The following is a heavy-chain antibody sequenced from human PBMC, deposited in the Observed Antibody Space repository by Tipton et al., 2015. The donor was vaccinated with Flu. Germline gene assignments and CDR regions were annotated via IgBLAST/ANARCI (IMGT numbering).Heavy chain of an antibody. CDR3: ARVEPAVGGSLPGF. D-gene: IGHD1-26*01. J-gene: IGHJ4*02. Sequence: TLSLTCAVYGGSFSGYYWSWIRQPPGKGLEWIGEINHSGSTNYNPSLKGRVTISVDTSKNQFSLKLSSVTAADTAVYYCARVEPAVGGSLPGFWGQGTLVTVSS. CDR1: GGSFSGYY. V-gene: IGHV4-34*01. CDR2: INHSGST.